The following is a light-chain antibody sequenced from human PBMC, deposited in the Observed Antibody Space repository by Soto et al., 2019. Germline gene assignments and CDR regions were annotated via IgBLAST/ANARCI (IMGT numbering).Light chain of an antibody. Sequence: QSALTQPASVSGSPGQSITISCTGSSSDIGAYNYVSWFQQYPGKAPKLIISEVSNRPSGVSNRFSGSQSGTAASLTISGLQTEDEADYFCFSFTTDWTHVFGTGTKLTVL. CDR1: SSDIGAYNY. CDR2: EVS. J-gene: IGLJ1*01. CDR3: FSFTTDWTHV. V-gene: IGLV2-14*01.